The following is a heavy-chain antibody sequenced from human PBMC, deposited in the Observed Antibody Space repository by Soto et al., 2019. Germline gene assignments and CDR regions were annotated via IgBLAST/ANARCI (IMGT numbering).Heavy chain of an antibody. J-gene: IGHJ3*02. CDR3: ASQDSSGWYNDAFDI. Sequence: ASVKVSCQASGYGFTSYDINWVRQATGQGLEWMGWMNPNSGNTGYSQKFQGRVTITRDTSASTAYMELSSLRSEDTAVYYCASQDSSGWYNDAFDIWGQGTMVTVSS. CDR2: MNPNSGNT. D-gene: IGHD6-19*01. V-gene: IGHV1-8*01. CDR1: GYGFTSYD.